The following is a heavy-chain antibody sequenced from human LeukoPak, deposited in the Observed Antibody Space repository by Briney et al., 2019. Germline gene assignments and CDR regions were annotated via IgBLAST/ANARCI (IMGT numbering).Heavy chain of an antibody. D-gene: IGHD1-20*01. CDR3: ARDDNWNDKPFDL. J-gene: IGHJ4*02. CDR2: ISTSSSHI. Sequence: GGSLRLSCTASGFTFSFYMMNWVRQAPGEGLEWVSSISTSSSHIYHADSLKGRFTVSRENAKNELYLKMNNLRAEDTAVYYCARDDNWNDKPFDLWGPGTLVTVSS. CDR1: GFTFSFYM. V-gene: IGHV3-21*01.